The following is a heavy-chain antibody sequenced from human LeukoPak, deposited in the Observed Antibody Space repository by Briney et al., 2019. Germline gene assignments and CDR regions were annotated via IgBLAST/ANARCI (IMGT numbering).Heavy chain of an antibody. CDR1: GFTFRSDW. V-gene: IGHV3-48*03. CDR2: ISSSGSTI. CDR3: AELGITMIGGV. Sequence: GGSLRLSCAASGFTFRSDWMNWVRQAPGKGLEWVSYISSSGSTIYYADSVKGRFTISRDNAKNSLYLQMNSLRAEDTAVYYCAELGITMIGGVWGKGTTVTISS. J-gene: IGHJ6*04. D-gene: IGHD3-10*02.